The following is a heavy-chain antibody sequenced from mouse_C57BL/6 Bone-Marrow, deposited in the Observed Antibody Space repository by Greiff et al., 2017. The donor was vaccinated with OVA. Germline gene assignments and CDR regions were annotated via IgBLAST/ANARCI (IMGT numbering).Heavy chain of an antibody. CDR3: ARYGTGPFDY. D-gene: IGHD4-1*01. V-gene: IGHV7-3*01. CDR2: IRNKANGYTT. CDR1: GFTFTDDY. Sequence: EVKVVESGGGLVQPGGSLSLSCAASGFTFTDDYMSWVRQPPGKALEWLGFIRNKANGYTTEYSASVKGRFTISRDNSQSILYLQMNALRAEDSATYYCARYGTGPFDYWGQGTTLTVSS. J-gene: IGHJ2*01.